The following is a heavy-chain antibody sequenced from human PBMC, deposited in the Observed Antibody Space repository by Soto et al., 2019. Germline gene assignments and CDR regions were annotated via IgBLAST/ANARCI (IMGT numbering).Heavy chain of an antibody. CDR2: IYSGGST. J-gene: IGHJ3*02. Sequence: EVPLVESGGGLVQPGGSLRLSCAASGFTVSSNYMSWVRQAPGKGLEWVSVIYSGGSTYYADSVKGRFTISRDNSKNTLYLQMNSLRAEDTAVYYCAREASRGFFAMYAFDIWGQGTMVTVSS. V-gene: IGHV3-66*01. CDR3: AREASRGFFAMYAFDI. CDR1: GFTVSSNY. D-gene: IGHD3-3*01.